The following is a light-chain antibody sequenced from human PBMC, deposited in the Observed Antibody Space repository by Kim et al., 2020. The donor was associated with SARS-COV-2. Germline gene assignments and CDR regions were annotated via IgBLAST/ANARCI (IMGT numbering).Light chain of an antibody. CDR1: QSISSW. J-gene: IGKJ2*01. CDR2: KAS. Sequence: LSASVGDRVTITCRASQSISSWLAWYQQKPGKAPKLLIYKASSLESGVPSRFSGSGSGTEFTLTISSLQPDDFATYYCQQYNRGYTFGQGTKLE. CDR3: QQYNRGYT. V-gene: IGKV1-5*03.